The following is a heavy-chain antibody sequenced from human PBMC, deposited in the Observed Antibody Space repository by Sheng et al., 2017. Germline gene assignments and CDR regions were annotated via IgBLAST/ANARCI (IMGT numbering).Heavy chain of an antibody. V-gene: IGHV4-39*01. Sequence: QLQLQESGPGLVKPSETLSLTCTVSGGSISSSNYYWGWIRQPPGKGLEWIGCIYYSGDTYYNPYLKSRVTISVDTSKNQFSLKLSSVTAADTAVYYCARQEEAESGWYQYYFDYWGQGTLVTVSS. CDR3: ARQEEAESGWYQYYFDY. CDR2: IYYSGDT. J-gene: IGHJ4*02. D-gene: IGHD6-19*01. CDR1: GGSISSSNYY.